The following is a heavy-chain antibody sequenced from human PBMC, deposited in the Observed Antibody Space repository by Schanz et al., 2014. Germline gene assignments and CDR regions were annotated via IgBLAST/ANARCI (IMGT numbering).Heavy chain of an antibody. J-gene: IGHJ3*02. Sequence: QVQLVQSAPEVKKPGASVKVSCKASGYSFTTYGLNWVRQAPGQGPEWMGIINPSGGSTSYAQKFRGRVTMTRDTSTSTVYMELSSLRSEDTAVYFCARGPSTGAFDIWGQGTMVTVSS. CDR3: ARGPSTGAFDI. V-gene: IGHV1-46*03. CDR1: GYSFTTYG. CDR2: INPSGGST.